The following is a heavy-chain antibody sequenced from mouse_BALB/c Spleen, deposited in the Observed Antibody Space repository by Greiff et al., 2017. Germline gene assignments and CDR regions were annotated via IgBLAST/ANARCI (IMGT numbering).Heavy chain of an antibody. CDR3: TRYYGSEAY. V-gene: IGHV1S127*01. D-gene: IGHD1-1*01. Sequence: VQLQQPGAELVKPGASVKMSCKASGYTFTSYWMHWVKQRPGQGLEWIGVIDPSDSYTSYNQKFKGKATLTVDTSSSTAYMQLSSLTSEDSAVYYCTRYYGSEAYWGQGTTLTVSS. J-gene: IGHJ2*01. CDR1: GYTFTSYW. CDR2: IDPSDSYT.